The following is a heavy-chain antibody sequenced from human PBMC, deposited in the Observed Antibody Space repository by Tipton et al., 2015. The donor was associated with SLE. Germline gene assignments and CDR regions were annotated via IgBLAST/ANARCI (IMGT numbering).Heavy chain of an antibody. CDR3: AKDLDRPGDYYYYYGMDV. Sequence: SLRLSCAASGFTFSSYAMHWVRQAPGKGLEWVAVISYDGSNKYYADSVKGRFTISRDNSKNTLYLQMNSLRAEDTAVYYCAKDLDRPGDYYYYYGMDVWGQGTTVTVSS. J-gene: IGHJ6*02. CDR1: GFTFSSYA. V-gene: IGHV3-30*04. D-gene: IGHD3-10*01. CDR2: ISYDGSNK.